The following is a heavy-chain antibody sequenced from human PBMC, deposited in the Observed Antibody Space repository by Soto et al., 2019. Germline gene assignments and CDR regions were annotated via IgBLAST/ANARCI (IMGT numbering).Heavy chain of an antibody. V-gene: IGHV3-73*01. CDR1: GFTFSASA. Sequence: HGGSLRLSCAASGFTFSASAIHWVRQASGKGLEWVGRIRNEASNYATAYAASVKGRFAISRDDSKNTAYLQMNGLNTEDTAVYYCARPDGYNEFEYWGQGTLVTVSS. J-gene: IGHJ4*02. CDR3: ARPDGYNEFEY. D-gene: IGHD5-18*01. CDR2: IRNEASNYAT.